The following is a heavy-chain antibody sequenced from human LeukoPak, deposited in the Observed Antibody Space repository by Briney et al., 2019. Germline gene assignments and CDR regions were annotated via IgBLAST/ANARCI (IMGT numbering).Heavy chain of an antibody. CDR3: ARLMGDRTIYDS. CDR2: IKQEGSEK. D-gene: IGHD1-26*01. V-gene: IGHV3-7*01. Sequence: GGSLRLSCAASGFTFRSHWMSWVRQPQGDELEWVASIKQEGSEKYYVDSVRGRFTVSRDNAKNSLYLQMNSLRAEDTAVYYCARLMGDRTIYDSWGQGTLVTVSS. J-gene: IGHJ4*02. CDR1: GFTFRSHW.